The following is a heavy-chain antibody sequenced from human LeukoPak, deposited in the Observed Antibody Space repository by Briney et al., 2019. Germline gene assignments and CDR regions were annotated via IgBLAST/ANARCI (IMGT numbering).Heavy chain of an antibody. J-gene: IGHJ4*02. CDR3: AKDRTGFVVAATYADY. CDR1: GFTFSSYG. D-gene: IGHD2-15*01. Sequence: GGSLRLSCAASGFTFSSYGMHWVRQAPGKGLEWVAVISYDGSNKYYADSVKGRFTISRDNSKNTLYLQTNSLRAEDTAVYYCAKDRTGFVVAATYADYWGQGTLVTVSS. V-gene: IGHV3-30*18. CDR2: ISYDGSNK.